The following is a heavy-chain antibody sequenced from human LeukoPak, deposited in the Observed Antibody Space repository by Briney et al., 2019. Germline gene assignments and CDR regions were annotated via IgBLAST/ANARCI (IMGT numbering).Heavy chain of an antibody. CDR3: ARSWAPDAFDI. Sequence: PSETLSLTCTVSGGSISSYYWGWIRQPPGKGLEWIGSIYYSGSTYYNPSLKSRVTISVDTSKNQFSLKLSSVTAADTAVYYCARSWAPDAFDIWGQGTMVTVSS. CDR1: GGSISSYY. D-gene: IGHD3-16*01. CDR2: IYYSGST. J-gene: IGHJ3*02. V-gene: IGHV4-39*07.